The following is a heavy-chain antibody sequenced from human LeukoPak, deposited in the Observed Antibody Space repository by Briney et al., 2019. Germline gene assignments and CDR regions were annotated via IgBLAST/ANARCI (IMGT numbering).Heavy chain of an antibody. CDR1: GGTFSSYA. Sequence: GASVKVSCKASGGTFSSYAISWVRQAPGQGLEWMGGIIPIFGTANYAQKFQGRVTITADESTSTAYMELSSLRSEDTAVYYCARDMPLGISLFDYWGQGTLVTVSS. CDR3: ARDMPLGISLFDY. V-gene: IGHV1-69*13. CDR2: IIPIFGTA. D-gene: IGHD7-27*01. J-gene: IGHJ4*02.